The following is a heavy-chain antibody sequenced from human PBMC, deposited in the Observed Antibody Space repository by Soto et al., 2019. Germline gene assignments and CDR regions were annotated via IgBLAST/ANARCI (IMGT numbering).Heavy chain of an antibody. Sequence: PGGSLRLSCAASGFTFSSYAMSWVRQAPGKGLEWVSAISGSGGNTYYADSVKGRFTISRDNSMNTLYLQMNSLRAEDTAVYYCAKGGYCSSTSCPSDLDYWGQGTLVTVSS. V-gene: IGHV3-23*01. CDR3: AKGGYCSSTSCPSDLDY. CDR1: GFTFSSYA. J-gene: IGHJ4*02. CDR2: ISGSGGNT. D-gene: IGHD2-2*03.